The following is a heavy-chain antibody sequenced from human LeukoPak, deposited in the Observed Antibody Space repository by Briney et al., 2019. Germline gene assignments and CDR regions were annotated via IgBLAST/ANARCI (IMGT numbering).Heavy chain of an antibody. V-gene: IGHV3-23*01. D-gene: IGHD4-17*01. J-gene: IGHJ3*01. CDR1: GFTFSNYA. Sequence: GGSLRLSCVASGFTFSNYAMIWVRQAPGKGLEWVSDIRGSGGGTVYAESVKGRFTISRDNSENTLYLQMNNVRAENTAIYYCARDPNGDYIGAFDFWGQGTLATVSS. CDR2: IRGSGGGT. CDR3: ARDPNGDYIGAFDF.